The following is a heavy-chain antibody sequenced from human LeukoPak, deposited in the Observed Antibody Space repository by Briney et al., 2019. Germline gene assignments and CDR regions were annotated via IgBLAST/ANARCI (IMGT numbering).Heavy chain of an antibody. V-gene: IGHV4-34*01. CDR3: ARAQIFDY. Sequence: SETLSLTCAVYGGSFSGYYWSWIRQPPGKGLEWIGEIDHSGSTNYNPSLKSRVTISVDTSKYQFSLKLSSVTAADTAVYYCARAQIFDYWGQGTLVTVSS. CDR1: GGSFSGYY. CDR2: IDHSGST. J-gene: IGHJ4*02.